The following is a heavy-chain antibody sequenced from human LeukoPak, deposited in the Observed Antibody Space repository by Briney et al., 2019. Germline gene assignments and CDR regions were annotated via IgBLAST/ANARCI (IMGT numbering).Heavy chain of an antibody. CDR3: ARVGYNFGLDY. V-gene: IGHV3-23*01. CDR2: ISGSGGGT. D-gene: IGHD5-18*01. Sequence: GGSLRLSCSASGFTFSSNAMSWVRQASGKGLEWVAGISGSGGGTYYADSMKGRFIISRDNSKNTLSLQTNSLRVEDTAVYYCARVGYNFGLDYWGQGALVTVSS. J-gene: IGHJ4*02. CDR1: GFTFSSNA.